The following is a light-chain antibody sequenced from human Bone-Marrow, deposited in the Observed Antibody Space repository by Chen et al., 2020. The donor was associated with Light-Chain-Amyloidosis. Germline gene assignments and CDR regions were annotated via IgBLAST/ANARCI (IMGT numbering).Light chain of an antibody. Sequence: QSALTQPASVSGSPGQSITITCTGTSSDVGSYNLGAWYQEHPGKAPKLMIYDDYNRPSGVSNRFSGSKSGNTASLTISGPQADADADYYCCSYAGSSTWVFGGGTKLTVL. CDR2: DDY. CDR1: SSDVGSYNL. V-gene: IGLV2-23*01. J-gene: IGLJ3*02. CDR3: CSYAGSSTWV.